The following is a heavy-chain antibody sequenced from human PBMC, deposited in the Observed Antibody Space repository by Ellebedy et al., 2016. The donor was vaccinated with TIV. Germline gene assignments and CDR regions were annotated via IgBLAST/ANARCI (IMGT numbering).Heavy chain of an antibody. V-gene: IGHV4-59*01. D-gene: IGHD3-22*01. CDR2: IYYSGST. CDR1: GGSISSYY. J-gene: IGHJ3*02. Sequence: MPSETLSLTCTVSGGSISSYYWSWIRQPPGKGLEWIGYIYYSGSTNYNPSLKSRVTISLDTSKNQFSLIVTSVTAADTAVYYCARAARVYESSDYLLRKGFDIWGQGTMVTVSS. CDR3: ARAARVYESSDYLLRKGFDI.